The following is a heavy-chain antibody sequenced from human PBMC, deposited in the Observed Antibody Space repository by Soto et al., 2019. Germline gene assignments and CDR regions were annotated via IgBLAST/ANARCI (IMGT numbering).Heavy chain of an antibody. CDR1: GYSFSSYW. D-gene: IGHD3-16*01. Sequence: GESLKISCKGSGYSFSSYWIGWVRQMPGKGLEWMGFIYPGDSETRYSPSFQGQVTISVDKSISTAYLQWSSLKASDTAIYYCARDYDYALDYWGQGTLVTVSS. J-gene: IGHJ4*02. V-gene: IGHV5-51*01. CDR2: IYPGDSET. CDR3: ARDYDYALDY.